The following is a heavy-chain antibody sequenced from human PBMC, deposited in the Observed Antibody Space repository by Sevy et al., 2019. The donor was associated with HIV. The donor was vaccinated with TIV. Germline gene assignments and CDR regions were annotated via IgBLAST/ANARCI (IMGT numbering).Heavy chain of an antibody. CDR3: VKDPGYCSSTSCPMTYYGMDV. V-gene: IGHV3-64D*06. CDR1: GFTFSSYA. D-gene: IGHD2-2*01. Sequence: GGSLRLSCSASGFTFSSYAMHWVRQAPGKGLEYVSAISSNGGSTYYADSVKGRFTISRDNSKNTLYLQMSSLRAEDTAVYYCVKDPGYCSSTSCPMTYYGMDVWGQGTTVTVSS. CDR2: ISSNGGST. J-gene: IGHJ6*02.